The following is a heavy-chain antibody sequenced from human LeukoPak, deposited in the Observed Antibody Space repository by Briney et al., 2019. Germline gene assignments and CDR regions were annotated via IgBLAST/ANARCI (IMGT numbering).Heavy chain of an antibody. CDR3: AREGYSGSYPSGYYYYYMDV. J-gene: IGHJ6*03. Sequence: SQTLSLTCAISGDSVSSNSAAWNWIRQSPSRGLEWLGRTYYRSKWYNDYAVSVKSRITINPDTSKNQFSLQLNSVTPEDTAVYYCAREGYSGSYPSGYYYYYMDVWGKGTTVTISS. CDR1: GDSVSSNSAA. V-gene: IGHV6-1*01. CDR2: TYYRSKWYN. D-gene: IGHD1-26*01.